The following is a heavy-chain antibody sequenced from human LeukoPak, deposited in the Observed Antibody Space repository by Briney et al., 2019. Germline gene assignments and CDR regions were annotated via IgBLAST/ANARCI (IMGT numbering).Heavy chain of an antibody. CDR1: GESFSGYY. J-gene: IGHJ3*02. Sequence: SETLSLTCTVYGESFSGYYWGWIRQPPGKGLEWIGSIYYSGSTYYNPSLKSRVTISVDTSKNQFSLKLSSVTAADTAVYYCARVLERLYGASGAFDIWGQGTMVTVSS. CDR2: IYYSGST. D-gene: IGHD4-17*01. V-gene: IGHV4-39*07. CDR3: ARVLERLYGASGAFDI.